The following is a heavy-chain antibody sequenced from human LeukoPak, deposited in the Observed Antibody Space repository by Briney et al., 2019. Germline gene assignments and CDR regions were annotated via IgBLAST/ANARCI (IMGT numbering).Heavy chain of an antibody. CDR2: ISYDGSNK. V-gene: IGHV3-30*18. D-gene: IGHD3-22*01. CDR3: AKAGGPYDSSGYYSFDP. Sequence: GGSLRLSCAASGFTFSSYGMHWVRQAPGKGLEWVAVISYDGSNKYYADSVKGRFTISRDNSKSTLYLQMNSLRAEDTAVYYCAKAGGPYDSSGYYSFDPWGQGTLVTVSS. CDR1: GFTFSSYG. J-gene: IGHJ5*02.